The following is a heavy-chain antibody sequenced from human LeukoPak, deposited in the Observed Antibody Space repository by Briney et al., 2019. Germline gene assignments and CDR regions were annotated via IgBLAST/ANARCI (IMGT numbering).Heavy chain of an antibody. V-gene: IGHV3-48*03. Sequence: GGSLRLSCAASGFTFSSYEMNWVRQAPGKGLEWVSYISNSGSNIYYADSVKGRFTISRDNAKNSLFLQMNSLRAEDTAVYYCAGEGYGDYDGDYWGQGTLVTVSS. CDR2: ISNSGSNI. J-gene: IGHJ4*02. D-gene: IGHD4-17*01. CDR1: GFTFSSYE. CDR3: AGEGYGDYDGDY.